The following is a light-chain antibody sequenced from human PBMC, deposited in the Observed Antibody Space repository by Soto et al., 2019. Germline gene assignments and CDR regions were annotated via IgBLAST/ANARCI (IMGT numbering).Light chain of an antibody. CDR1: QSLSSTY. V-gene: IGKV3-20*01. Sequence: EIVLTQSPATLSLSPGERATLSCRASQSLSSTYLAWYQQKPGQAPRVLIYGASSRATGIPGRFSGSGSGTDFTLTITRLETEDFAIYYCQQYGSSPLTFGGGTRVEIK. J-gene: IGKJ4*01. CDR3: QQYGSSPLT. CDR2: GAS.